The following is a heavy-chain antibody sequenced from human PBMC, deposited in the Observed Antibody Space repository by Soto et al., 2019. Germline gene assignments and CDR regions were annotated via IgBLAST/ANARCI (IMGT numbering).Heavy chain of an antibody. CDR2: INPNSGGT. D-gene: IGHD6-13*01. V-gene: IGHV1-2*04. J-gene: IGHJ6*02. Sequence: ASVKVSCKASGYTFTGYYMHWVRQAPGQGLDWMGWINPNSGGTNYAQKFQGWVTMTRDTSISTAYMELSRLRSDDTAVYYCARDRAAAASDYYYYYGMDVWGQGTTVTVSS. CDR3: ARDRAAAASDYYYYYGMDV. CDR1: GYTFTGYY.